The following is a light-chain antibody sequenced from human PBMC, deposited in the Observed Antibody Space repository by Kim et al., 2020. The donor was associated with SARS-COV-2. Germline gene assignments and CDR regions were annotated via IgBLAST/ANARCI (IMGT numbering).Light chain of an antibody. J-gene: IGKJ2*01. CDR2: DAS. CDR1: ESVNDK. CDR3: HQYYKWPPYT. V-gene: IGKV3-15*01. Sequence: EILMTQSPATLSVSPGERATVSCRASESVNDKVAWLQQRPGQAPRLLIYDASSRAPGIPARFSGSGSGTEFTLTISSLQSEDSAIYFCHQYYKWPPYTFGQGTKVDIK.